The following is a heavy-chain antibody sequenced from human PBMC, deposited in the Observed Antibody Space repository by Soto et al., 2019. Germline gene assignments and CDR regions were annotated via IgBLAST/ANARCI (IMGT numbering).Heavy chain of an antibody. D-gene: IGHD2-15*01. Sequence: EVQLLESGGGLVQPGGSLRISCKASGFTFSDDVMNWVRQGPGKGLEWVSTIGRGDDKYYAASVTARFTISSDTSKNTLFLQMHSLRAEDTALSLCAKDGTTGGQHYYGMDVWGHGTTVTVTS. V-gene: IGHV3-23*01. CDR3: AKDGTTGGQHYYGMDV. CDR1: GFTFSDDV. CDR2: IGRGDDK. J-gene: IGHJ6*02.